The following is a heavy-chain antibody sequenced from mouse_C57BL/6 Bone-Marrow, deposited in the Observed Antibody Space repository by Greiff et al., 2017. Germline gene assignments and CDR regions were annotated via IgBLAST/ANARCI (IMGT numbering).Heavy chain of an antibody. J-gene: IGHJ4*01. CDR1: GYTFTSYW. CDR2: IDPSDSYT. D-gene: IGHD1-1*01. Sequence: VQLQQPGAELVRPGPSVKLSCKASGYTFTSYWMHWVKQRPGQGLEWIGVIDPSDSYTNYNQKFKGKATLTVDTSSSTAYMQLSSLTSEDSAVYYCARDYYGSSYAMDYWGQGTSVTVSS. CDR3: ARDYYGSSYAMDY. V-gene: IGHV1-59*01.